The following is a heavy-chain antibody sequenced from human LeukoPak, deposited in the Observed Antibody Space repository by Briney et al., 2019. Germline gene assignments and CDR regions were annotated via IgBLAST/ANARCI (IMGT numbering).Heavy chain of an antibody. CDR3: ARSDAGNSEGGIDY. J-gene: IGHJ4*02. CDR2: IIPVFGMP. D-gene: IGHD1-7*01. CDR1: GGSFSNYD. Sequence: SVTVSCKTSGGSFSNYDISWVRQAPAQGLEWMGGIIPVFGMPNYAQKFQGRLTLTTDESTGTAYMELGGLTSDDTAVYYCARSDAGNSEGGIDYWGQGTLVIVSP. V-gene: IGHV1-69*05.